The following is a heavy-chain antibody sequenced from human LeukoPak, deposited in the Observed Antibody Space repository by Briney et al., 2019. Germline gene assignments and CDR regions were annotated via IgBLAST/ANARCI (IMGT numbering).Heavy chain of an antibody. CDR3: ARITYSGSYYFDY. Sequence: SVKVSCKASGGTFSSYAISWVRQAPGQGLEWMGRIIPIFGTANYAQKFQGRVTITTDESTSTAYMELSSLRSEDTAVYYCARITYSGSYYFDYWGQGTLVTVSP. J-gene: IGHJ4*02. D-gene: IGHD1-26*01. CDR1: GGTFSSYA. V-gene: IGHV1-69*05. CDR2: IIPIFGTA.